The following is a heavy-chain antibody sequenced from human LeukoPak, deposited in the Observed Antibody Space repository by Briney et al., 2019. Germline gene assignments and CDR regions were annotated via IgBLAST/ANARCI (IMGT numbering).Heavy chain of an antibody. CDR3: AKAHDYGDYAGFDY. V-gene: IGHV3-48*04. D-gene: IGHD4-17*01. Sequence: QPGGSLRLSCAASVFTFNRYNMNWVPQAPGEGLECVSYISSSGSTIYYADSVKGRFTISRDSAKTSLYLQINNLRAEYTALYYCAKAHDYGDYAGFDYWGQGTLGSVSS. CDR1: VFTFNRYN. CDR2: ISSSGSTI. J-gene: IGHJ4*02.